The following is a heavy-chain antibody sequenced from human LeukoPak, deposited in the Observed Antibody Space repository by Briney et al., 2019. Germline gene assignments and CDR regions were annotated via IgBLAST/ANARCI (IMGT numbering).Heavy chain of an antibody. V-gene: IGHV3-23*01. CDR3: AKVERLYCSGGSCSFLPKLDY. J-gene: IGHJ4*02. CDR1: GFTFSSYA. CDR2: ISGSGSST. Sequence: GGSLRLSCAASGFTFSSYAMSWVRQAPGKGLEWVSAISGSGSSTYYADSVKGRFTISRDNSKNTLYLQMNSLRAEDTAAYYCAKVERLYCSGGSCSFLPKLDYWGLGTLVTVSS. D-gene: IGHD2-15*01.